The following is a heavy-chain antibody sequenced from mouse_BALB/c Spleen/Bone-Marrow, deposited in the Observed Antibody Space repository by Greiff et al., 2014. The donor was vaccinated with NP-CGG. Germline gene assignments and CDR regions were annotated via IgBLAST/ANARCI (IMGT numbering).Heavy chain of an antibody. D-gene: IGHD1-2*01. CDR2: ISDGGSYT. Sequence: EVMLVESGGGLVKPGGSLKLSCAASGFTFSDYYMYWVRQTPEKRLEWVATISDGGSYTYYPGSVKGRFTISRNNAKNNLYLQMSSLKSEDTTMYCCAGVLRHHYYAMDYWGQGTSLTVSS. CDR3: AGVLRHHYYAMDY. V-gene: IGHV5-4*02. J-gene: IGHJ4*01. CDR1: GFTFSDYY.